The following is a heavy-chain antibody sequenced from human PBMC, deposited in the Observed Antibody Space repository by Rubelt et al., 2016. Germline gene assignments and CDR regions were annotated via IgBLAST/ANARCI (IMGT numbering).Heavy chain of an antibody. V-gene: IGHV4-34*01. Sequence: QVQLQQWGAGLLKPSETLSLTCAVYGGSFSGYYWSWIRQPPGKGLEWIGEINHSGSTNYNPSLKSRVTMSVDTSKSQFSLKLSSVTAADTAVYYCARQNRYYYYGMDVWGQGTTVTVSS. J-gene: IGHJ6*02. CDR3: ARQNRYYYYGMDV. CDR1: GGSFSGYY. CDR2: INHSGST.